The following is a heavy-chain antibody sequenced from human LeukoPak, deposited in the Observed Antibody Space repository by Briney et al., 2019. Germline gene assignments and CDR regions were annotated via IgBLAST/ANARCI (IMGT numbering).Heavy chain of an antibody. CDR3: ARDRLDGGLLEDGPYNWFDP. D-gene: IGHD3-16*02. CDR1: GFTFNSYA. V-gene: IGHV3-21*01. Sequence: PGGSLRLSCAASGFTFNSYAMSWVRQAPGKGLEWVSSINGGSTYIYYADSVKGRFTISRDNARYSLYLQMNSLRAEDTAVYYCARDRLDGGLLEDGPYNWFDPWGQGTLVTVSS. CDR2: INGGSTYI. J-gene: IGHJ5*02.